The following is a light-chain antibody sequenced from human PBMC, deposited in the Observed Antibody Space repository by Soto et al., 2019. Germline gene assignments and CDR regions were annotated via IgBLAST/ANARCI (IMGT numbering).Light chain of an antibody. Sequence: AIRMTQSPSSFSASTGDRVTITCRASQGISSYLAWYQQKPGKAPKLLIYAASTLQSGVPSRFSGSGSGTDFTLTINSLQPEDIATYYCQQYDNYDITFGQGTRLEIK. V-gene: IGKV1-8*01. CDR1: QGISSY. CDR3: QQYDNYDIT. J-gene: IGKJ5*01. CDR2: AAS.